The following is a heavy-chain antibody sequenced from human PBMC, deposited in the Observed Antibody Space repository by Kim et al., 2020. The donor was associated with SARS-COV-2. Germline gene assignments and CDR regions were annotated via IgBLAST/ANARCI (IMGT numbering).Heavy chain of an antibody. CDR2: IKSKTDGETT. D-gene: IGHD6-13*01. V-gene: IGHV3-15*01. Sequence: GGSLRLSCATSGFTFSNAWMTWVRQAPGKGLEWVGHIKSKTDGETTDYAAPVRGRFTISRDDSKNTLYLQMNSLRTEDTAVYYCTTDSFDYSSSWYHDCCGQGTLVTVSS. J-gene: IGHJ4*02. CDR1: GFTFSNAW. CDR3: TTDSFDYSSSWYHDC.